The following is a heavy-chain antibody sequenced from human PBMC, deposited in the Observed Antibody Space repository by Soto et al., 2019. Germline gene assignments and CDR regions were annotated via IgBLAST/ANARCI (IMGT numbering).Heavy chain of an antibody. J-gene: IGHJ6*02. CDR3: ARLRGQFYYGMDV. V-gene: IGHV1-2*02. CDR1: GYNFIGYY. Sequence: QVQLVQSGAEVKKPGASVKVSCKDSGYNFIGYYIHWVRQAPGQGLQWMGWIDTNNGDTDSAQKFQGRITMTRDTSISTVYMDLSSLRIDDTAIYYCARLRGQFYYGMDVWGQGTTVAVSS. CDR2: IDTNNGDT. D-gene: IGHD6-19*01.